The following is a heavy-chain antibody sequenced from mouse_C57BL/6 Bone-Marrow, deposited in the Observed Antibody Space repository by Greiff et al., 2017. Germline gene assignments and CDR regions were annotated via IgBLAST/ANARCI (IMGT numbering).Heavy chain of an antibody. CDR1: GYEFSSSW. D-gene: IGHD4-1*01. J-gene: IGHJ2*01. V-gene: IGHV1-82*01. Sequence: QVQLQQSGPELVKPGASVKISCKASGYEFSSSWMNWVKQRPGKGLEWIGRIYPGDGDTNYNGKFKGKATLTADKSSSTAYMQLSSLTSEDSSVXFCASSWDGYWGQGTTLTVSS. CDR2: IYPGDGDT. CDR3: ASSWDGY.